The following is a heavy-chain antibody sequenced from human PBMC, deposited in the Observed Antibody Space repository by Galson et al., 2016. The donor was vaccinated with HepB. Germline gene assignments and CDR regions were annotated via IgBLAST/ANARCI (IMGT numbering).Heavy chain of an antibody. CDR1: GFIFSTYA. CDR3: GKHGGFDY. CDR2: ISNDGSNY. Sequence: SLRLSCAASGFIFSTYAMHWVRQAPGKGLEWVAIISNDGSNYYSADSVKGRFTISRDNSKNTLYLYMNNLTAGDTAIYYCGKHGGFDYWGQGARVTVSS. J-gene: IGHJ4*02. D-gene: IGHD3-16*01. V-gene: IGHV3-30-3*01.